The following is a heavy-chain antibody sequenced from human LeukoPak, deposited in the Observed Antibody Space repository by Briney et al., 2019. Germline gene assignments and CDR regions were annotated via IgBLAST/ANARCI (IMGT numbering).Heavy chain of an antibody. J-gene: IGHJ4*02. V-gene: IGHV3-23*01. CDR2: ISGSGGST. CDR1: GFTFSSYA. Sequence: GGSLRLSCAASGFTFSSYAMSWVRQAPGKGLEWVSAISGSGGSTYYADSVKGRFTISKNTLYPQMNSLRAEDTAVYYCAKYVDLGYDSSGYYSFDYWGQGTLVTVSS. D-gene: IGHD3-22*01. CDR3: AKYVDLGYDSSGYYSFDY.